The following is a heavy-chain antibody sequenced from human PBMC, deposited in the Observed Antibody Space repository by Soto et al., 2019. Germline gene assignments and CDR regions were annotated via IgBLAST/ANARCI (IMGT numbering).Heavy chain of an antibody. V-gene: IGHV2-5*02. CDR3: AHYTTDTYFDV. CDR1: GFSLYTRGVG. J-gene: IGHJ6*04. CDR2: LYWDDTR. D-gene: IGHD1-1*01. Sequence: QITLEESRPTLVKPTQTLTLTCSFSGFSLYTRGVGVGWIRQPPGKALEWLALLYWDDTRRYNPSLKNSLTIAKDTSENQVVRTMTNMDPVDTGTYLCAHYTTDTYFDVWGKGTTVTVSS.